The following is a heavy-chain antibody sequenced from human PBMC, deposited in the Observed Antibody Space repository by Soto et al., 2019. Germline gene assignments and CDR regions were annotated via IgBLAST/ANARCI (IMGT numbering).Heavy chain of an antibody. CDR3: ARLLPGIVATIGSGMDV. D-gene: IGHD5-12*01. Sequence: GESLKISCKGSGYSFTSYWIGWVRQMPGKGLEWMGIIYPGDSDTRYSPSFQGQVTISADKSISTAYLQGSSLKASDTAMYYCARLLPGIVATIGSGMDVWGQGTTVTVSS. CDR1: GYSFTSYW. J-gene: IGHJ6*02. V-gene: IGHV5-51*01. CDR2: IYPGDSDT.